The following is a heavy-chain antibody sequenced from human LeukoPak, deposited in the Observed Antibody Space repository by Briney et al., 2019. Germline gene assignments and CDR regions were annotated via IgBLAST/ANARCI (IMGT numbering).Heavy chain of an antibody. V-gene: IGHV1-18*01. CDR2: ISANDGKI. CDR1: GGTFSSYA. J-gene: IGHJ4*02. CDR3: ARELHVERDDY. D-gene: IGHD1-1*01. Sequence: ASVKVSCKASGGTFSSYAISWVRQAPGQGLEWMGWISANDGKIHYSERHQGRVTMTTDTVTSTAYMELRSLRSDDTAVYYCARELHVERDDYWGQGTLVTVSS.